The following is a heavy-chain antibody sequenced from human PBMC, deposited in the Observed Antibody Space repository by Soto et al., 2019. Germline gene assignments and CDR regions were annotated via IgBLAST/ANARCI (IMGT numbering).Heavy chain of an antibody. Sequence: QVQLVQSGAEVKKPGSSVKVSCKASGGTFSSYAISWVRQAPGQGLEWMGGIIPIFGTANYAQKFQGRVTMTADESTSTAYMELSSLRSEDTAVYYCASESRYCSGGSCYFLPGIDYWGQGTLVTVSS. J-gene: IGHJ4*02. CDR1: GGTFSSYA. CDR2: IIPIFGTA. V-gene: IGHV1-69*12. CDR3: ASESRYCSGGSCYFLPGIDY. D-gene: IGHD2-15*01.